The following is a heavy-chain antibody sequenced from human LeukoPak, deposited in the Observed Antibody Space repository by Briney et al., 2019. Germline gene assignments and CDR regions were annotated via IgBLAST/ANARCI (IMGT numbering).Heavy chain of an antibody. D-gene: IGHD3-3*01. CDR3: ARDPRITIFGVGDY. CDR2: ISYDGSNK. Sequence: GALRLSCAASGFTFRSYWMSWVRQAPGKGLEWVAVISYDGSNKYYADSVKGRFTISRDNSKNTLYLQMNSPRAEDTAVYYCARDPRITIFGVGDYWGQGTLVTVSS. CDR1: GFTFRSYW. J-gene: IGHJ4*02. V-gene: IGHV3-30*03.